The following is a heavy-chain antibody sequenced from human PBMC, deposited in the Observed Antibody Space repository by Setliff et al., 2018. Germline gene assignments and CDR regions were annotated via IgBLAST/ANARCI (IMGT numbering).Heavy chain of an antibody. D-gene: IGHD3-10*01. CDR2: IYYTGST. J-gene: IGHJ1*01. CDR1: GGSISSSSHY. CDR3: ARVDFTMIQGVLGL. Sequence: SETLSLTCTVSGGSISSSSHYWGWIRQPPGKGLEWIGSIYYTGSTYYNPSLKSRVTMSVDTSKRQFSLKLGSAPAADTAVYYCARVDFTMIQGVLGLWGQGTLVTVSS. V-gene: IGHV4-39*07.